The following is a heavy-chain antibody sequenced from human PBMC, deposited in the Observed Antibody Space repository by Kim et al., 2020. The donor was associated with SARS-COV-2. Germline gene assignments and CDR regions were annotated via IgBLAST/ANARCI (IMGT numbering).Heavy chain of an antibody. D-gene: IGHD6-19*01. CDR3: ARGSSGWFDY. Sequence: ANYAQKFQGRVTITADKSTSTAYMALSSLRSEDTAVYYCARGSSGWFDYWGQGTLVTVSS. J-gene: IGHJ4*02. CDR2: A. V-gene: IGHV1-69*06.